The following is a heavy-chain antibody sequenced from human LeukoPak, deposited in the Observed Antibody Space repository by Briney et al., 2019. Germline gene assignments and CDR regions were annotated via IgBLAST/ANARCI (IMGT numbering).Heavy chain of an antibody. CDR1: GFNFNNHE. CDR3: VRDDGAYYQHSMDV. Sequence: GGSLRLTCVVSGFNFNNHEMNWVRQAPGKGLEWVSYISSSGSSIYYADSVKGRFTISRDNARNSRYLQMDSLRVEDTALYYCVRDDGAYYQHSMDVWGKGTTVTVSS. V-gene: IGHV3-48*03. D-gene: IGHD3-16*01. CDR2: ISSSGSSI. J-gene: IGHJ6*03.